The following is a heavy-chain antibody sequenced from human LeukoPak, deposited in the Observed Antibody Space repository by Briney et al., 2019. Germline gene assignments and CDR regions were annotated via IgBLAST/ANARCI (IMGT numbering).Heavy chain of an antibody. D-gene: IGHD3-16*01. J-gene: IGHJ3*02. CDR3: ARDQINAFDI. CDR2: ISSSGNTT. V-gene: IGHV3-11*01. CDR1: GFTFSDYY. Sequence: PGGSLRLSCATSGFTFSDYYMSWIRQAPGKGLEWVSYISSSGNTTYYADSVKGRFTISRDNSKNTLYPQMNSLRAEDTAVYYCARDQINAFDIWGQGTMVTVSS.